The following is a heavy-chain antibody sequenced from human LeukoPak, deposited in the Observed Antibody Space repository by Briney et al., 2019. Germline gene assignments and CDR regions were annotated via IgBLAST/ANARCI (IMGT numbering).Heavy chain of an antibody. CDR2: ISAYNGNT. J-gene: IGHJ6*03. D-gene: IGHD2-2*01. V-gene: IGHV1-18*01. CDR3: ARGPIIDIVVIPAAADYYHMDV. CDR1: GYTLTSYG. Sequence: ASVEVSCKASGYTLTSYGISWVRQAPGQGLEWMGWISAYNGNTRYAQKLQGRVTMTTDSSTSTAYMELRSLRSDDTAVYYCARGPIIDIVVIPAAADYYHMDVWGKGTTVTVSS.